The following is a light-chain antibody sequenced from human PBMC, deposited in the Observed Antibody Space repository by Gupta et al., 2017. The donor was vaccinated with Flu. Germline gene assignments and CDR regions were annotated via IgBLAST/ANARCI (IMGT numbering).Light chain of an antibody. V-gene: IGKV3-20*01. CDR3: QQDDFPPLT. Sequence: GTLSLSPGERATLSCRASQSIQNMCLAWYQQKPGQAPSLLIYDASDRATGIPDRFSGSGSGTDFTLTISRLEPEDSAVYYCQQDDFPPLTFGGGTKVEVK. CDR2: DAS. CDR1: QSIQNMC. J-gene: IGKJ4*01.